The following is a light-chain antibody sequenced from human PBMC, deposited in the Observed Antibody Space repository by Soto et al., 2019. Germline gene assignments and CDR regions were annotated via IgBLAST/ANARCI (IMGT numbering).Light chain of an antibody. J-gene: IGKJ2*01. Sequence: IVMTLSPLSLPVTPGEPASISCRSSQSLLHSNGYNYLDWYLQKPGQSPQLLIYLGSNRASGVPDRFSGTRSGTDFTLRISRVEAEDVGVYYCMQALQTPRTFGQGTKLEIK. V-gene: IGKV2-28*01. CDR1: QSLLHSNGYNY. CDR3: MQALQTPRT. CDR2: LGS.